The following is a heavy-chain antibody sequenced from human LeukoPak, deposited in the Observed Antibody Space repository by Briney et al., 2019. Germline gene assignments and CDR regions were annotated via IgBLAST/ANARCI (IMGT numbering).Heavy chain of an antibody. J-gene: IGHJ6*03. CDR3: ARLTGSYYNYYYYYMDV. V-gene: IGHV3-33*01. Sequence: GGSLRLSCAASGFTFSSYGMHWVRQAPGKGLEWVAVIWYDGSNKYYADSVKGRFTISRDNSKNTLYLQMNSLRAEDTAVYYCARLTGSYYNYYYYYMDVWGKGTTVTVSS. CDR1: GFTFSSYG. CDR2: IWYDGSNK. D-gene: IGHD3-10*01.